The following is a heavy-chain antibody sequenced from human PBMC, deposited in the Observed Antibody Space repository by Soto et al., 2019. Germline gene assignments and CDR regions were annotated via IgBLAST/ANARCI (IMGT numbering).Heavy chain of an antibody. Sequence: ASVKVSCKVSGYTLTELSMHWVRQAPGKWLEWMGGFDPEDGETIYAQKFQGRVTMTEDTSTDTAYMELSSLRSEDTAVYYCATGRATVTNYYYYYGMDVWGQGTMVTVSS. CDR1: GYTLTELS. D-gene: IGHD4-17*01. CDR3: ATGRATVTNYYYYYGMDV. CDR2: FDPEDGET. V-gene: IGHV1-24*01. J-gene: IGHJ6*02.